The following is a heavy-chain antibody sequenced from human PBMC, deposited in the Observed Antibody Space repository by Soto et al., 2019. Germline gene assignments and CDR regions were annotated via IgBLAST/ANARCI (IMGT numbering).Heavy chain of an antibody. D-gene: IGHD6-19*01. CDR3: ARFAPYSSGWDYYYYGMDV. CDR1: GYTFTSYA. Sequence: ASVKVSGKASGYTFTSYAMHWVRQAPGQRLEWMGWINAGNGNTKYSQKFQGRVTITRDTSASTAYMELSSLRSEDTAVYYCARFAPYSSGWDYYYYGMDVWGQGTTVTVSS. CDR2: INAGNGNT. V-gene: IGHV1-3*01. J-gene: IGHJ6*02.